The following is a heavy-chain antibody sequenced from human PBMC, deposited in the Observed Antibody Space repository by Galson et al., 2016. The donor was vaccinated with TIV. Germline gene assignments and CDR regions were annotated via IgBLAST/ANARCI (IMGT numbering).Heavy chain of an antibody. Sequence: PALVKPTQTLTLTCSFSGFSLSTSGVSVGWIRQPPGKALECLALIYWDDDKRYSPSLKSRLTITKDTSKNQVVLTLTNMDPVDTATYYCAHRLELLGFDSWGQGTPVTVSS. CDR2: IYWDDDK. V-gene: IGHV2-5*02. CDR1: GFSLSTSGVS. J-gene: IGHJ5*01. D-gene: IGHD1-7*01. CDR3: AHRLELLGFDS.